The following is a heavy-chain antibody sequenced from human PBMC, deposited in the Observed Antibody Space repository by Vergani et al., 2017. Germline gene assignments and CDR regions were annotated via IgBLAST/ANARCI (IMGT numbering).Heavy chain of an antibody. V-gene: IGHV4-34*01. CDR3: ARAVGSSGYYSSYYYYYMDV. D-gene: IGHD3-22*01. J-gene: IGHJ6*03. CDR1: GGSFSGYY. CDR2: INHSGST. Sequence: QVQLQQWGAGLLKPSETLSLTCAVYGGSFSGYYWSWIRQPPGKGLECIGEINHSGSTNYNPSLKSRVTISVDTSKNQFSLKLSSVTAADTAVYYCARAVGSSGYYSSYYYYYMDVWGKGTTVTVSS.